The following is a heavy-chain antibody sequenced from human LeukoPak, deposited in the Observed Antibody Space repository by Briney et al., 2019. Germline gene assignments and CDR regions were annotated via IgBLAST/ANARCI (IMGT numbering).Heavy chain of an antibody. V-gene: IGHV4-30-2*01. D-gene: IGHD3-10*01. Sequence: NPSQTLSLTCAVSGGSISSGGYSWRWIRQPPRRGLEWIGYIYHSGSTYYNPSLKSRVTISVDRSKNQFSLKLSSVTAADTAVYYCARGEFGELYDYFDYWGQGTLVTVSS. J-gene: IGHJ4*02. CDR2: IYHSGST. CDR1: GGSISSGGYS. CDR3: ARGEFGELYDYFDY.